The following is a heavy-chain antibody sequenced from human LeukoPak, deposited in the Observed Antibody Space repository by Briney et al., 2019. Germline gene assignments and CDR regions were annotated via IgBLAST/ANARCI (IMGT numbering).Heavy chain of an antibody. Sequence: SETLSLTCSVSDCSISIYYWSWIRQPPGKGLEWIGYIYYSGSTNYNYNPSLKSRVTISVDTSKNQFSLKLSSVTAADTAMYYCAREMATIRYYFDYWGQGTLVTVSS. D-gene: IGHD5-24*01. J-gene: IGHJ4*02. V-gene: IGHV4-59*01. CDR1: DCSISIYY. CDR3: AREMATIRYYFDY. CDR2: IYYSGSTNY.